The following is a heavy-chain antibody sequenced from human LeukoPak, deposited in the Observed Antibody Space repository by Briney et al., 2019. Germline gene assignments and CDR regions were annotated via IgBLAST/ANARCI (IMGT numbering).Heavy chain of an antibody. CDR1: GYTHTELS. CDR2: FDPEDGET. V-gene: IGHV1-24*01. Sequence: ASVKVSCKVSGYTHTELSMHWVRQAPGKGLEWMGGFDPEDGETIYAQKFQGRVTMTEDTSTDTAYMELSSLRSEDTAVYYCATGAEYYYDSTGYHGHFQHWGQGTLVTVSS. J-gene: IGHJ1*01. D-gene: IGHD3-22*01. CDR3: ATGAEYYYDSTGYHGHFQH.